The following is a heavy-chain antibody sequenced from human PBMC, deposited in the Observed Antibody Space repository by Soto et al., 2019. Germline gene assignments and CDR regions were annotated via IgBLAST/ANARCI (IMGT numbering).Heavy chain of an antibody. CDR3: ARDSSGWYSPYY. CDR1: GFTVSSNY. D-gene: IGHD6-19*01. J-gene: IGHJ4*02. Sequence: EVQLVESGGGLVQPGGSLRLSCAASGFTVSSNYMSWVRQAPGKGLEWVSVIYSGGSTYYADSVKGRFTISRDNSKNTLYIQMNSLRAEDTAVYYCARDSSGWYSPYYWGQGTLVTVSS. CDR2: IYSGGST. V-gene: IGHV3-66*01.